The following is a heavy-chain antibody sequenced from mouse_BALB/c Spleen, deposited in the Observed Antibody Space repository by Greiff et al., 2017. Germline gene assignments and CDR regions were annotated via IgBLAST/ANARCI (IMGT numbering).Heavy chain of an antibody. CDR1: GFNIKDYY. Sequence: VQLKQSGAELVRSGASVKLSCTASGFNIKDYYMHWVKQRPEQGLEWIGWIDPENGDTEYAPKFQGKATMTADTSSNTAYLQLSSLTSEDTAVYYCNAPYGNGDWGQGTSVTVSS. CDR3: NAPYGNGD. V-gene: IGHV14-4*02. CDR2: IDPENGDT. J-gene: IGHJ4*01. D-gene: IGHD2-10*02.